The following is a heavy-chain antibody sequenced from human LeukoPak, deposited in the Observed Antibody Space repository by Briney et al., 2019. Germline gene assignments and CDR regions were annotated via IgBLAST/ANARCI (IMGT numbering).Heavy chain of an antibody. CDR3: ARRPSNPLYYFYYMDF. D-gene: IGHD6-6*01. V-gene: IGHV4-30-2*01. CDR2: IYHSGST. J-gene: IGHJ6*03. Sequence: SHTLSLTCTVSGGSISSGGYYWSWIRQPPGKGLEWIGYIYHSGSTYYNPSLKSRVTISVDRSKNQFSLKLSSVTAADTAVYYCARRPSNPLYYFYYMDFWGEGTSVTVSS. CDR1: GGSISSGGYY.